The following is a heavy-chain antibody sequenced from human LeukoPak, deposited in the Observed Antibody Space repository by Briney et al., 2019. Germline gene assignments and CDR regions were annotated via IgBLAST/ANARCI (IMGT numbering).Heavy chain of an antibody. CDR3: ARDLCSGGSCYSSD. J-gene: IGHJ4*02. Sequence: PSETLSLTCTVSGYSINSGYTWGWIRQPPGKGLEWIGNIYHSGGTYYNPSLTSRVTISVDTSKNQFSLKLTSVTAADTAVYYCARDLCSGGSCYSSDWGQGTLVTVSS. V-gene: IGHV4-38-2*02. D-gene: IGHD2-15*01. CDR1: GYSINSGYT. CDR2: IYHSGGT.